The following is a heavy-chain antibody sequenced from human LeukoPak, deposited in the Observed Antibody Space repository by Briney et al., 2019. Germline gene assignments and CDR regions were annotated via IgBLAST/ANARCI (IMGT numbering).Heavy chain of an antibody. CDR1: GGSISSGGYS. CDR3: AREDDSSGYYDY. J-gene: IGHJ4*02. CDR2: IYHSGST. V-gene: IGHV4-30-2*01. D-gene: IGHD3-22*01. Sequence: SETLSLTCAVSGGSISSGGYSWSWIRQPPGGGLEWIGYIYHSGSTYYNPSLKSRVTISVDRSKNQFSLKLSSVTAADTAVYYCAREDDSSGYYDYWGQGTLVTVSS.